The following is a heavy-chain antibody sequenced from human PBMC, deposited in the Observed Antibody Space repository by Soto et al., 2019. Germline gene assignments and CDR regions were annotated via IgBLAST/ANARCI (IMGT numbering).Heavy chain of an antibody. J-gene: IGHJ4*02. D-gene: IGHD3-3*01. CDR3: ARDMVRSLEWTYMYYFDY. CDR2: INVGTGDT. Sequence: APVKASCKAPGYPFTTYTMHWVRQAPGQGLEWMGWINVGTGDTKYSQKFQGRVTITRDTSARTAYMDLSSLRSDDTAVYYCARDMVRSLEWTYMYYFDYWGQGTLVTSPQ. CDR1: GYPFTTYT. V-gene: IGHV1-3*01.